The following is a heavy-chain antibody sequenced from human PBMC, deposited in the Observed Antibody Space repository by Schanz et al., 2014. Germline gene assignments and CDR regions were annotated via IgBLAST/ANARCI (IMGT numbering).Heavy chain of an antibody. J-gene: IGHJ6*02. CDR1: GGPFSGYF. V-gene: IGHV4-34*01. CDR3: ARHLVNAYGMDV. D-gene: IGHD3-3*02. CDR2: IHHSGSI. Sequence: QVQLQQWGAGLLKPSETLSLTCAVYGGPFSGYFWSWIRQSPGKGLQWIGEIHHSGSIIYNPSLRSGVTISMDTSKTKGGRKGPSGTAAEKEVYYCARHLVNAYGMDVWGQGTAVTVSS.